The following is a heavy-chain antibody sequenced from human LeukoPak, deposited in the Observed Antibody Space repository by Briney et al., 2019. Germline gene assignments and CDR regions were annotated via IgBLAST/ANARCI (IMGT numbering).Heavy chain of an antibody. D-gene: IGHD3-10*01. Sequence: GGSLRLSCAASGFTFSGYGMRWVRQAPGKGLEWVSGISWSGGGPYYADSVKGRFTISRDNYKNTLYLKMNSLRADDTAVYYCARDRDGTGNYPLDYWGQGTLVIVSS. V-gene: IGHV3-23*01. CDR2: ISWSGGGP. CDR3: ARDRDGTGNYPLDY. CDR1: GFTFSGYG. J-gene: IGHJ4*02.